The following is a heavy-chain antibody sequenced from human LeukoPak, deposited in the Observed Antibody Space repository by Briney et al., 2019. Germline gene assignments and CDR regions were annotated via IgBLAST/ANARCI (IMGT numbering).Heavy chain of an antibody. CDR1: GFTFDDYA. D-gene: IGHD6-13*01. Sequence: GGSLRLSCAASGFTFDDYAMHWVRQAPGKGLEWVSGISWNSGSIGYADSVKGRFTISRDNAKNSLYLQMNSLRAEDTALYYCATNLGYSSSWSIDYWGQGTLVTVSS. CDR2: ISWNSGSI. CDR3: ATNLGYSSSWSIDY. V-gene: IGHV3-9*01. J-gene: IGHJ4*02.